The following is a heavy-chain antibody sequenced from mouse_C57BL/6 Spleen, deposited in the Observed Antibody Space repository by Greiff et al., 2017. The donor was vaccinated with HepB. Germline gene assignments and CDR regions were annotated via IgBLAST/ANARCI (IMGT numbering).Heavy chain of an antibody. Sequence: VQRVESGAELMKPGASVKLSCKATGYTFTGYWIEWVKQRPGHGLEWIGEILPGSGSTNYNEKFKGKATFTADTSSNTAYMQLSSLTTEDSAIYYCARRALYDGYSSWFAYWGQGTLVTVSA. J-gene: IGHJ3*01. D-gene: IGHD2-3*01. CDR2: ILPGSGST. CDR3: ARRALYDGYSSWFAY. V-gene: IGHV1-9*01. CDR1: GYTFTGYW.